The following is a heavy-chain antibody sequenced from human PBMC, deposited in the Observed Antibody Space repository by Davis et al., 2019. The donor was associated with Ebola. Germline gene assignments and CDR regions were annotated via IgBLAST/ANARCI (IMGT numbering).Heavy chain of an antibody. CDR3: ASLRRTITGMDDAFDI. V-gene: IGHV5-51*01. J-gene: IGHJ3*02. Sequence: GESLKISCKGSGNSFTSFWIGWVRQRPGKGLEWLGIIYTGDSDTRYSPSFRGPVTISADKSIRTAYLQWSGLKASDTAMYYCASLRRTITGMDDAFDIWGQGTMVTVSS. CDR1: GNSFTSFW. D-gene: IGHD1-20*01. CDR2: IYTGDSDT.